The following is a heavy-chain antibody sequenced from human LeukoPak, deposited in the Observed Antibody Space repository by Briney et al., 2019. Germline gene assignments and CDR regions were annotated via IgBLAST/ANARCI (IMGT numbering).Heavy chain of an antibody. D-gene: IGHD3-22*01. CDR2: IYYSGST. Sequence: SETLSLTCTVSGGSISSYYWSWIRQPPGKGLEWIGYIYYSGSTNYNPSLKSRVTMSVDTSKNQFSLKLGSVTAADTAVYFCARDRYYYDSSGYSLFDYWGQGTLVTVSP. J-gene: IGHJ4*02. CDR1: GGSISSYY. CDR3: ARDRYYYDSSGYSLFDY. V-gene: IGHV4-59*12.